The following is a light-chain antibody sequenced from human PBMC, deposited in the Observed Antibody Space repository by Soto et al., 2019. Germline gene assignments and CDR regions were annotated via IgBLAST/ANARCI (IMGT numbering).Light chain of an antibody. V-gene: IGKV3-20*01. Sequence: TGLTQSPGTLSLSPGERATLSCRASQSVTSNYLAWYQQKPGQAPRLLIYGISNRATGVPDRFSGSGSGTDFTLTISRLEPEDFAVYYCQQYTDWPLTFGQGTKVDI. CDR3: QQYTDWPLT. CDR2: GIS. CDR1: QSVTSNY. J-gene: IGKJ1*01.